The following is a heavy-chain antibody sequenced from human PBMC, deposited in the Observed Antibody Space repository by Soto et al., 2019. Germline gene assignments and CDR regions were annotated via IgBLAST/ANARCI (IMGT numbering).Heavy chain of an antibody. CDR3: AREAAETVGDGYWCDP. J-gene: IGHJ5*02. Sequence: NPSETLSLTCTVSGDSLRGYYWSWIRQSAGKGLEWIGCVYISRNNDYNPSLKSRVTVSVDTSKNQFSLKINSVTAADTAVYYCAREAAETVGDGYWCDPWGQGILVTVSS. CDR1: GDSLRGYY. D-gene: IGHD6-13*01. V-gene: IGHV4-4*07. CDR2: VYISRNN.